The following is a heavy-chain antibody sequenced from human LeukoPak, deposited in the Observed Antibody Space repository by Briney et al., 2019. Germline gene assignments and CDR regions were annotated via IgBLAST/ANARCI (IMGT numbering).Heavy chain of an antibody. V-gene: IGHV3-23*01. Sequence: GGSLRLSCAASGFTFSNAWMSWVRQAPGKGLEWVSAIRGSGGSTYYADSVKGRFTISRDNSKNTLYLQMNSLRAEDTAVYYCAKDSTTAAGGAFDIWGQGTMVTVSS. CDR3: AKDSTTAAGGAFDI. CDR1: GFTFSNAW. D-gene: IGHD4-17*01. CDR2: IRGSGGST. J-gene: IGHJ3*02.